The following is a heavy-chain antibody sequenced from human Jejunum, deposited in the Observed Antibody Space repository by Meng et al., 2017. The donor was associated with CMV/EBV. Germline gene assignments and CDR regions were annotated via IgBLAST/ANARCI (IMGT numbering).Heavy chain of an antibody. J-gene: IGHJ3*02. CDR2: ISSSGSLI. CDR3: ARDFFVGYDFWSGNDDFDI. CDR1: FKTDS. V-gene: IGHV3-21*01. Sequence: FKTDSRNGVRRGPRKGLGRGSCISSSGSLIYYADSVRGRFTISRDNANNSLYLQMNNLRAEDTAVYYCARDFFVGYDFWSGNDDFDIWGQGTMVTVSS. D-gene: IGHD3-3*01.